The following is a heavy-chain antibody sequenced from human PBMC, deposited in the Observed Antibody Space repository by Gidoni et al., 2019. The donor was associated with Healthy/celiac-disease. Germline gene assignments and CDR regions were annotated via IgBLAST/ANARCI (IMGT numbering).Heavy chain of an antibody. CDR3: AKELRLGSGRIPRFDAFDI. V-gene: IGHV3-23*01. J-gene: IGHJ3*02. CDR1: GFTFSSYA. D-gene: IGHD6-19*01. CDR2: ISGSGGST. Sequence: EVQLLESGGGLVQPGGSLRLSCAASGFTFSSYAMSWVRQAPGKGLEWVSAISGSGGSTYYADSVKGRFTISRDNSKNTLYLQMNSLRAEDTAVYYCAKELRLGSGRIPRFDAFDIWGQGTMVTVSS.